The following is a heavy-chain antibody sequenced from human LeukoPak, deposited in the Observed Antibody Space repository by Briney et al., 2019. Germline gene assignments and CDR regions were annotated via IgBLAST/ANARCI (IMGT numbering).Heavy chain of an antibody. CDR1: GFSFSSHY. V-gene: IGHV3-21*01. CDR2: ISSSGGYI. Sequence: NPGGSLRLSCAASGFSFSSHYMNWVRQAPGKGLEWVSSISSSGGYIYYADSVKGRFTISRDNAKNSVYLHMNSLRAEDAAAYYCARTDSGSSHFDYWGQGTLVTVSS. CDR3: ARTDSGSSHFDY. D-gene: IGHD1-26*01. J-gene: IGHJ4*02.